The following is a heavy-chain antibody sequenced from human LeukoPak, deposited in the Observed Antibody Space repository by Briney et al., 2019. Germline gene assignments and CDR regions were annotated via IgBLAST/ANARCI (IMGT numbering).Heavy chain of an antibody. V-gene: IGHV4-34*01. CDR3: ARAWNYGHPSDH. CDR1: GGSFSGYY. Sequence: SETLSLTCAVYGGSFSGYYWSWIRQPPGKGLEWIGEINHSGSTNYNPSLKSRVTISVDTSKNQFSLKLSSVTAADTAVYYCARAWNYGHPSDHWGQGTLVTVSS. J-gene: IGHJ4*02. D-gene: IGHD1-7*01. CDR2: INHSGST.